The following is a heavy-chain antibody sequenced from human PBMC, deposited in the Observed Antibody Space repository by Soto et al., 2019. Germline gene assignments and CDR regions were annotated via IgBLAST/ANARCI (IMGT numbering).Heavy chain of an antibody. D-gene: IGHD3-22*01. J-gene: IGHJ4*02. CDR2: ISAYNGNT. CDR3: ARDLDHTYYYDSSGSTGY. Sequence: ASVKVSCKASGYTFTSYGISWVRQAPGQGLEWMGWISAYNGNTNYAQKLQGRVTMTTDTSTSTAYMELRSLRSDDTAVYYCARDLDHTYYYDSSGSTGYWGQGTLVTVSS. V-gene: IGHV1-18*01. CDR1: GYTFTSYG.